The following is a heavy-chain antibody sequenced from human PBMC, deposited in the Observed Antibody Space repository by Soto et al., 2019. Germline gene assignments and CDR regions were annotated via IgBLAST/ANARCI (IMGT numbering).Heavy chain of an antibody. J-gene: IGHJ1*01. CDR2: IRSKANSYAT. D-gene: IGHD3-22*01. CDR1: GCTFSGSA. CDR3: IAVEDDYYDSIEYFQH. Sequence: GGSLRLSCAASGCTFSGSAMHWVRQASGKGLEWVGRIRSKANSYATAYAASVKGRFTISRDDSKNTAYLQMNSLKTEDTAVYYCIAVEDDYYDSIEYFQHWGQGTLVTVS. V-gene: IGHV3-73*01.